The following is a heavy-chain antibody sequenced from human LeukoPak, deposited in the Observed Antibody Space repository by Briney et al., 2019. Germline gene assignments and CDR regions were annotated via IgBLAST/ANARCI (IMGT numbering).Heavy chain of an antibody. D-gene: IGHD3-3*01. Sequence: ASVKVSCKASEYTFTGYYMHWVRQAPGQGLEWMGWVNPNSGGTNSAQKFQGRVTMTRDTSISTAYMELSRLRSDDTAMYYCARAPTNYDFWSGYAYYYGMDVWGQGTTVTVSS. CDR2: VNPNSGGT. J-gene: IGHJ6*02. CDR3: ARAPTNYDFWSGYAYYYGMDV. CDR1: EYTFTGYY. V-gene: IGHV1-2*02.